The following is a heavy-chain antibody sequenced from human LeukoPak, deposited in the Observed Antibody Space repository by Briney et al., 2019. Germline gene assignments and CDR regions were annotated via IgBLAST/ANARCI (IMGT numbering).Heavy chain of an antibody. J-gene: IGHJ5*02. D-gene: IGHD4-23*01. CDR2: IIDSGGSR. Sequence: PGGSLRLSCAASGFTFSSYAMTWVRQAPGKGLEWVSAIIDSGGSRYYADSVKGRFTISRDNSKNTLYLQMNSLRADDTAVYYCAKDERATVAHTWFDPWGQGTLVTVSS. CDR3: AKDERATVAHTWFDP. CDR1: GFTFSSYA. V-gene: IGHV3-23*01.